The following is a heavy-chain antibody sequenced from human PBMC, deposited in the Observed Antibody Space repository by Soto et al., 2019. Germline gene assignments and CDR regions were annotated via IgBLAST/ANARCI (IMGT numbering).Heavy chain of an antibody. V-gene: IGHV4-31*03. D-gene: IGHD3-10*01. J-gene: IGHJ5*02. CDR3: ARVYGSDLNWFDP. CDR1: GGSISSGGYY. CDR2: IYYSGST. Sequence: QVQLQESGPGLVKPSQTLSLTCTVSGGSISSGGYYWSWIRQHPGKCLKWIGYIYYSGSTYYNPSLKSRVTISVDTSKNQFSLKLSSVTAADTAVYYCARVYGSDLNWFDPWGQGTLVTVSS.